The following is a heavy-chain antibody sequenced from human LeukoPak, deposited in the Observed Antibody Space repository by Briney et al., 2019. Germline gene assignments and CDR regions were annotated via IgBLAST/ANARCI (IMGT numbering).Heavy chain of an antibody. CDR3: ATRTRKTAAFDY. J-gene: IGHJ4*02. CDR2: FDPEDGET. CDR1: GYTLTELS. Sequence: ASVTVSCKVSGYTLTELSMHWVRQAPGKGLEWMGGFDPEDGETIYAQKFQGRVTMTEDTSTDTAYMELSSLRSEDTAVYYCATRTRKTAAFDYWGQGTLVTVSS. V-gene: IGHV1-24*01. D-gene: IGHD1-1*01.